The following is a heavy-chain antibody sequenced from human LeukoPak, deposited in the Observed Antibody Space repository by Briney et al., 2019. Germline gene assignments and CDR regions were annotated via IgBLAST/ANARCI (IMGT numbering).Heavy chain of an antibody. Sequence: PGESLGLSCAASGFAFTTYSMSWVRQAPGKGLEWVSSISNNNNYIYYADSVKGRFTVSRDNAKSSLYLQMNSLGADDTAVYYCARRYCGSTSCQPLDYWGQGTLVTVSS. D-gene: IGHD2-2*01. V-gene: IGHV3-21*01. CDR1: GFAFTTYS. CDR2: ISNNNNYI. J-gene: IGHJ4*02. CDR3: ARRYCGSTSCQPLDY.